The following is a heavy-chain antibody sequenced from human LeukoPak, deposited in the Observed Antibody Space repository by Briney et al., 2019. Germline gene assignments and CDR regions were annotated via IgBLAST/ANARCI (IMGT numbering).Heavy chain of an antibody. CDR1: GGTFSSYA. CDR2: IIPIFGTA. Sequence: SVKVSCKASGGTFSSYAISRVRQAPGQGLEWMGGIIPIFGTANYAQKFQGRVTITTDESTSTAYMELSSLRSEDMAVYYCARVTRGSSSALDYFDYWGQGTLVTVSS. J-gene: IGHJ4*02. V-gene: IGHV1-69*05. D-gene: IGHD6-6*01. CDR3: ARVTRGSSSALDYFDY.